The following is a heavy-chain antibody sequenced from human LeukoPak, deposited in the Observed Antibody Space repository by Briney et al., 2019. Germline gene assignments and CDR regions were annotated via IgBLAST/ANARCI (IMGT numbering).Heavy chain of an antibody. Sequence: GGSLRLSCAASGFTFSSHAMHWVRQAPDKGLEWVAVISYDGSNKYYADSVKGRFTISRDNSKNTLYLQMNSLRAEDTAVYYCAKDYYGSSGFDYWGQGTLVTVSS. CDR3: AKDYYGSSGFDY. J-gene: IGHJ4*02. V-gene: IGHV3-30*04. D-gene: IGHD3-10*01. CDR2: ISYDGSNK. CDR1: GFTFSSHA.